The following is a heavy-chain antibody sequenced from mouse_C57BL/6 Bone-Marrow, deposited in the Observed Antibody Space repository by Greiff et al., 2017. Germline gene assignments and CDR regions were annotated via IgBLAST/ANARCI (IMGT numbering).Heavy chain of an antibody. J-gene: IGHJ4*01. D-gene: IGHD1-1*01. V-gene: IGHV7-3*01. CDR2: IRNKANGYTT. CDR1: GFTFTDYY. Sequence: VQLQQSGGGLVQPGGSLSLSCAASGFTFTDYYMSWVRQPPGKALEWLGFIRNKANGYTTEYSASVKGRFTISRDNSQSILYLQMNALRAEDSATYYCARYIGTTMDYWGQGTSVTVSS. CDR3: ARYIGTTMDY.